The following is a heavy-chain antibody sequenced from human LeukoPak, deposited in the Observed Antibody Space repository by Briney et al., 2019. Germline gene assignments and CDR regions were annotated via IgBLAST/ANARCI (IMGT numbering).Heavy chain of an antibody. V-gene: IGHV3-7*01. J-gene: IGHJ6*03. Sequence: PGGSLRLSCAASGFTFSSYWMTWVRQAPGKGLEWVANIKHDGSEKYYVDSVKGRFTISRDNAKNSLYLQMNSLRAEDTAVYYCAREVTRGYYYYYYYMDVWGKGTTVTISS. CDR2: IKHDGSEK. CDR3: AREVTRGYYYYYYYMDV. CDR1: GFTFSSYW. D-gene: IGHD4-17*01.